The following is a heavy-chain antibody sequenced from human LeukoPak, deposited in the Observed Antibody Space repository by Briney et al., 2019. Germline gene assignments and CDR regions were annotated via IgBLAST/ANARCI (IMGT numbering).Heavy chain of an antibody. CDR2: INPNSGGT. J-gene: IGHJ5*02. Sequence: ASVRVSCKASGYTFTGYYMHWVRQAPGQGLEWMGWINPNSGGTNYAQEFQGRVTMTRDTSISTACMELSRLRSDDTAVYYCARERVQLERRGAHNWFDPWGQGTLVTVSS. V-gene: IGHV1-2*02. D-gene: IGHD1-1*01. CDR3: ARERVQLERRGAHNWFDP. CDR1: GYTFTGYY.